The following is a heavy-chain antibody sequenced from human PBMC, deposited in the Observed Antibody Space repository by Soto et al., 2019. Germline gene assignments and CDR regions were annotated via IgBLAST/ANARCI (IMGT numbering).Heavy chain of an antibody. Sequence: SETLSLTCSVSGDSISNYYWSWIRQPPGKGLEWIGYIYYSGSTNYNPSLKSRVTISVDTSKNQFSLKLSSVTAADTAVYYCARGSSSSGYFVYWGQGTLVTVSS. D-gene: IGHD3-22*01. CDR1: GDSISNYY. J-gene: IGHJ4*02. V-gene: IGHV4-59*01. CDR3: ARGSSSSGYFVY. CDR2: IYYSGST.